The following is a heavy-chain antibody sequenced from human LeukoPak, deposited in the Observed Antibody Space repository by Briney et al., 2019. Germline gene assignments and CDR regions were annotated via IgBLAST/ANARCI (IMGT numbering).Heavy chain of an antibody. CDR2: ISGSGGST. CDR3: AKVGVVVPNISGY. D-gene: IGHD2-2*01. J-gene: IGHJ4*02. Sequence: GGSLRLSCAASGFTFSSYAMSWVRRAPGKGLEWVSAISGSGGSTYYADSVKGRFTISRDNSKNTLYLQMNSLRAEDTAVYYCAKVGVVVPNISGYWGQGTLVTVSS. V-gene: IGHV3-23*01. CDR1: GFTFSSYA.